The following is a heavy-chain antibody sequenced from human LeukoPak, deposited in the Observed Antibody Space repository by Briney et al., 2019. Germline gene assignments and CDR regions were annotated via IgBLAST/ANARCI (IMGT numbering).Heavy chain of an antibody. Sequence: TETLSLTCTVSGASFSSYYWSWLRQPPGKGLEWIAYIFYNGNTKYNPSLKSRVTISVDTSKTQFSLKVTSVTAADTAVYYCARDSWDYVWGSYRSVAFDYWGQGTLVTVSS. D-gene: IGHD3-16*02. CDR2: IFYNGNT. CDR1: GASFSSYY. CDR3: ARDSWDYVWGSYRSVAFDY. V-gene: IGHV4-59*01. J-gene: IGHJ4*02.